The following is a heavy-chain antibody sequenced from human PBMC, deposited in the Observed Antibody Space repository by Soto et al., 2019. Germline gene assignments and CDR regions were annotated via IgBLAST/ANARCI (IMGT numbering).Heavy chain of an antibody. CDR2: ISSNGGST. Sequence: VGSLRLSCSASGFTFSSYAMHWVRQAPGKGLEYVSAISSNGGSTYYADSVKGRFTISRDNSKNTLYLQMSSLRAEDTAVYYGVKATGYSSSWYDYWGQGTLVTVSS. D-gene: IGHD6-13*01. V-gene: IGHV3-64D*06. CDR1: GFTFSSYA. J-gene: IGHJ4*02. CDR3: VKATGYSSSWYDY.